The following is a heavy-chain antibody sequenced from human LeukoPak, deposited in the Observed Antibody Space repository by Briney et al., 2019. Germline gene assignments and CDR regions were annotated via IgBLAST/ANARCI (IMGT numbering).Heavy chain of an antibody. D-gene: IGHD3-16*01. V-gene: IGHV4-39*01. J-gene: IGHJ5*02. Sequence: SETLSLTCTVSGGSISSSSYYWGWIRQPPGKGLEWIGSIYYSGSTYYNPSLKSRVTISVDTSKNQFSLNLGSVTAADTAVYYCTRHLGLGTLYNWFDPWGQGTLVTVSS. CDR3: TRHLGLGTLYNWFDP. CDR2: IYYSGST. CDR1: GGSISSSSYY.